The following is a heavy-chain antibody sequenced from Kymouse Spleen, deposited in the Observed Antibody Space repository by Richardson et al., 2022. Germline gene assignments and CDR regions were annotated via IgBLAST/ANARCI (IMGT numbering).Heavy chain of an antibody. D-gene: IGHD5-12*01. V-gene: IGHV3-73*02. J-gene: IGHJ4*02. CDR2: IRSKANSYAT. Sequence: EVQLVESGGGLVQPGGSLKLSCAASGFTFSGSAMHWVRQASGKGLEWVGRIRSKANSYATAYAASVKGRFTISRDDSKNTAYLQMNSLKTEDTAVYYCTRYSGYDFDYWGQGTLVTVSS. CDR3: TRYSGYDFDY. CDR1: GFTFSGSA.